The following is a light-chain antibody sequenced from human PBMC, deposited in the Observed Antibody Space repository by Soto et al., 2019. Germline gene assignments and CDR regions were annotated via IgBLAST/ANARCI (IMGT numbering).Light chain of an antibody. CDR1: QSVSSD. CDR2: GAS. V-gene: IGKV3-15*01. Sequence: VVTQSPATLSVFPGETATLSCRASQSVSSDLAWYQQRPGQAPRLLIYGASTRATGSPARFRGSGSGTEFRLTISSLQSEDFATYYCQQYNTWHPKMAFDRGTKVEIK. CDR3: QQYNTWHPKMA. J-gene: IGKJ1*01.